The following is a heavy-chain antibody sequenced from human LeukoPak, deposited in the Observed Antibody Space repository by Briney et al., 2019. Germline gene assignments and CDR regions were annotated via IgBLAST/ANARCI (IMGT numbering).Heavy chain of an antibody. D-gene: IGHD5-18*01. V-gene: IGHV4-38-2*02. J-gene: IGHJ6*03. CDR1: GYSISSGYY. CDR3: ARTTEGGYTYDYFYYYYMDV. CDR2: MSHGGNM. Sequence: SETLSLTCTVSGYSISSGYYWGWIRQPPGKGLEYIGSMSHGGNMFYNPSLKSRLTISVDTSKNQFSLKLSSVTAADTAVYYCARTTEGGYTYDYFYYYYMDVWGKGTTVTISS.